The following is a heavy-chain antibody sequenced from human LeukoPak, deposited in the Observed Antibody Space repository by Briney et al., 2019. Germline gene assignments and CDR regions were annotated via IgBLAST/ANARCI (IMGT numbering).Heavy chain of an antibody. D-gene: IGHD3-3*01. J-gene: IGHJ4*02. CDR2: INHSGST. V-gene: IGHV4-34*01. Sequence: SETLSLTCAVYGGSFSGYYCSWIRQPPGKGLEWIGEINHSGSTNYNPSLKSRVTISVDTSKNQFSLKLSSVTAADTAVYYCASSPASGSEFDYWGQGTLVTVSS. CDR3: ASSPASGSEFDY. CDR1: GGSFSGYY.